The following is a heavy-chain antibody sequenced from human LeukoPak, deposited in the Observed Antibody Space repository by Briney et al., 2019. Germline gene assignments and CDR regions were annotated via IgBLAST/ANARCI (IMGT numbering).Heavy chain of an antibody. CDR3: AKRRSSCQANGFDV. D-gene: IGHD2-8*01. CDR2: IGGSGGGT. J-gene: IGHJ3*01. V-gene: IGHV3-23*01. Sequence: GGSLRLSCAASGFTFSTYSMTWVRQAPGKGLEWVSAIGGSGGGTEYADSVKGRFTITRDDSKNTLYLQMDSLRAEDTAIYYCAKRRSSCQANGFDVWGQGTMVTVSS. CDR1: GFTFSTYS.